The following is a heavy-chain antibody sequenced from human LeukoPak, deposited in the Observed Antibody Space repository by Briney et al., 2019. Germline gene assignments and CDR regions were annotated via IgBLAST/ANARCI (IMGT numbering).Heavy chain of an antibody. V-gene: IGHV4-4*02. D-gene: IGHD2-8*01. CDR3: ARHYVFVYGGSSFDY. J-gene: IGHJ4*02. Sequence: SGTLSLTCAVSGGSISSSNWWSWVRQPPGKGLEWIGEIYHSGSTNYNPSLKSRVTISVDKSKNQFSLKLSSVTAADTAVYYCARHYVFVYGGSSFDYWGQGTLVTVSS. CDR2: IYHSGST. CDR1: GGSISSSNW.